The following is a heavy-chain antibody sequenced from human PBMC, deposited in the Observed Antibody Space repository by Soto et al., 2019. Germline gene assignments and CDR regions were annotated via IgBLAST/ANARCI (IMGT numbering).Heavy chain of an antibody. CDR1: GFTFSGYS. Sequence: AGSSLLSCASSGFTFSGYSMILVRPAPGKGLEWVSAISGSGGSTYYADSVKGRFTISRDNSKNTLYLQMNSLRAEDTAVYYCAKVWHCSGGSCYSGDAFDSWGQGTMVTVS. CDR2: ISGSGGST. CDR3: AKVWHCSGGSCYSGDAFDS. D-gene: IGHD2-15*01. J-gene: IGHJ3*02. V-gene: IGHV3-23*01.